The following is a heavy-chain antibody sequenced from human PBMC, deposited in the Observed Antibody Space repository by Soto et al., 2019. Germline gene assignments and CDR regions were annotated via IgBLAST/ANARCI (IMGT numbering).Heavy chain of an antibody. Sequence: VQLVESGGGLIQPGGSLRLSCAASGLSVSNNHMTWVRQAPGKGLEWVSLIHGGGSAYYADSVKGRFTISRDNSKNTLYLQTDSLRAENTAIYYCAGRLTTAASLDLWGQGTLVTVSS. D-gene: IGHD1-1*01. V-gene: IGHV3-53*01. J-gene: IGHJ4*02. CDR3: AGRLTTAASLDL. CDR2: IHGGGSA. CDR1: GLSVSNNH.